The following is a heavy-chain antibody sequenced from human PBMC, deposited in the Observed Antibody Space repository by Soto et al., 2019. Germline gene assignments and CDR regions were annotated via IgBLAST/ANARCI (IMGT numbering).Heavy chain of an antibody. V-gene: IGHV4-38-2*02. CDR3: ARSKEIHTTGDFEY. D-gene: IGHD1-1*01. CDR2: IFHTGHT. Sequence: SETLSLTCTVSGASISSDYYWGWIRQPPGKGLEWVGSIFHTGHTYYNPSLKSRVTISLDMSKNQFSLQLNSVTAADTAVYYCARSKEIHTTGDFEYWGQGTLVTVSS. CDR1: GASISSDYY. J-gene: IGHJ4*02.